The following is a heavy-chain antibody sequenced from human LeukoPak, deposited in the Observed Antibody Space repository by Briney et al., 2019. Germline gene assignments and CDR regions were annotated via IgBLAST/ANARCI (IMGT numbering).Heavy chain of an antibody. J-gene: IGHJ6*03. CDR3: AREGSGDYDFWSGPNYYYMDV. Sequence: GGSLRLSCAASGFTFDDYGMSWVRQAPGKGLEWVSGINWNGGSKGYADSVKGRFTISRDNAKNSLYLQMNSLRDEDTALYYCAREGSGDYDFWSGPNYYYMDVWGKGTTVTVSS. V-gene: IGHV3-20*04. CDR1: GFTFDDYG. CDR2: INWNGGSK. D-gene: IGHD3-3*01.